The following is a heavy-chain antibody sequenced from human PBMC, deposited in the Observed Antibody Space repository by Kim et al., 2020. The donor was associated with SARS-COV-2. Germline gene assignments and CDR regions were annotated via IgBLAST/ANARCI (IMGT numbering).Heavy chain of an antibody. D-gene: IGHD1-26*01. Sequence: PGSVKGRFTITRENAKNSLYLQMNSLRAGDTAVYYCARAVLGATAGAFDIWGQGTMVTVSS. J-gene: IGHJ3*02. CDR3: ARAVLGATAGAFDI. V-gene: IGHV3-13*01.